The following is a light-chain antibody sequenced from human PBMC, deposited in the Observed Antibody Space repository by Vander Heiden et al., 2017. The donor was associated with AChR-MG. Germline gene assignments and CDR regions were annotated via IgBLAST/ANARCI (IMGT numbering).Light chain of an antibody. CDR3: QQYDNWPRT. Sequence: EIVMTQSPATLSVSPGERATLSCRASQSVTSSYLAWYQQRPGQAPRLLIYGASTRATGIPARFSGSGSGTEFTLTISSLQSEDFAFYYCQQYDNWPRTFGQGTKVEIK. CDR2: GAS. CDR1: QSVTSSY. V-gene: IGKV3-15*01. J-gene: IGKJ1*01.